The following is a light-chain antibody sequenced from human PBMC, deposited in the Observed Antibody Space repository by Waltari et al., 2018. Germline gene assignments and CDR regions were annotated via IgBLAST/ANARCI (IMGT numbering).Light chain of an antibody. J-gene: IGKJ5*01. Sequence: EIVLTQSPATLSLSPGERATLSCRASQSVSNYLAWYRQKPGQAPRLLIYDASNRVTGIPPRFSGSGSGTDFTLTISSLEPEDFAIYYCQQRSNWPPITFGQGTRLEI. CDR3: QQRSNWPPIT. V-gene: IGKV3-11*01. CDR1: QSVSNY. CDR2: DAS.